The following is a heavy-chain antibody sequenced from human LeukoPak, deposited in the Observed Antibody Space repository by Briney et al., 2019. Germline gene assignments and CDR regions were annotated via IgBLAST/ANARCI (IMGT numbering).Heavy chain of an antibody. Sequence: GGSLRLSCAASGFTFSSYSMNWVRQAPGKGLEWVSSISSSSSYIYYADSVKGRFTISRDNSKNTLYLQMNSLRAEDTAVYYCARESSSGDFHFDYWGQGTLVTVSS. CDR3: ARESSSGDFHFDY. D-gene: IGHD3-22*01. J-gene: IGHJ4*02. CDR1: GFTFSSYS. CDR2: ISSSSSYI. V-gene: IGHV3-21*01.